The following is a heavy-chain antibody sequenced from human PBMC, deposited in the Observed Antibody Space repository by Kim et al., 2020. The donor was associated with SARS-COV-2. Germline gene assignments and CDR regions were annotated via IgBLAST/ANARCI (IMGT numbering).Heavy chain of an antibody. J-gene: IGHJ4*02. D-gene: IGHD1-26*01. Sequence: GGSLRLSCAASRFTFNTYGMHWVRQAPGKGLEWVAVISYDGSNKYYADSVKGRFTISRDNSKNTLYLQMNSLRIEDTAVYYCAKSFSGSYFGHDYWGQGTLVTVSS. CDR2: ISYDGSNK. CDR3: AKSFSGSYFGHDY. V-gene: IGHV3-30*18. CDR1: RFTFNTYG.